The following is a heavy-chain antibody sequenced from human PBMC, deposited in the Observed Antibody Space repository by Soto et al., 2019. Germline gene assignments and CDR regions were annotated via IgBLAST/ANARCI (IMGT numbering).Heavy chain of an antibody. Sequence: QVQLQESGPGLVKPSQTLSLTCTVSGGSISSGGYYWSWIRQHPGKGLEWIGYIYYSGSTYYNPSLKGRVTISVDTSKNQFSLKLSSVTAADTAVYYCARDRPNVVVTEARYFDLWGRGTLVTVSS. D-gene: IGHD2-21*02. CDR3: ARDRPNVVVTEARYFDL. CDR1: GGSISSGGYY. V-gene: IGHV4-31*03. CDR2: IYYSGST. J-gene: IGHJ2*01.